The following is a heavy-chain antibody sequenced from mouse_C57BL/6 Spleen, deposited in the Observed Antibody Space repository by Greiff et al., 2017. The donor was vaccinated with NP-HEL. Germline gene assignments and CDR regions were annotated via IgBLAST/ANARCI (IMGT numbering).Heavy chain of an antibody. CDR3: ARHEEGMGQEGYFDV. CDR1: GYTFTEYT. CDR2: FYPGRGSI. D-gene: IGHD2-3*01. Sequence: VKLMESGAELVKPGASVKLSCKASGYTFTEYTIHWVKQRSGQGLEWIGWFYPGRGSIKYNEKFKDKATLTADKSSSTVYMELSRLTSEDAAVYCCARHEEGMGQEGYFDVCGTGTTVNVSS. V-gene: IGHV1-62-2*01. J-gene: IGHJ1*03.